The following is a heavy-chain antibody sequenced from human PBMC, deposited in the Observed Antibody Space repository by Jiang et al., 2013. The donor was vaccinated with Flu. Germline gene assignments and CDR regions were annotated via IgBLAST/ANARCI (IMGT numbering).Heavy chain of an antibody. CDR1: GFSLSTREMR. CDR2: FDWDDRK. V-gene: IGHV2-70*04. Sequence: PTQTLILTCTFSGFSLSTREMRVSWIRQSPGKALEWLARFDWDDRKFYSASLQTRLTISKDTSKNQVVLTMTNMDPVDTATYYCALANAAAGTRPGDYFNYWGRGTLVTVSS. D-gene: IGHD6-13*01. J-gene: IGHJ4*02. CDR3: ALANAAAGTRPGDYFNY.